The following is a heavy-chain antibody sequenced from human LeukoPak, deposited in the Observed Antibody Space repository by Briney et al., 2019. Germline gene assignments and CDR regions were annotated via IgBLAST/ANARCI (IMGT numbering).Heavy chain of an antibody. Sequence: GRSLRLSCAASGLTFSSYAMHWVRQAPGKGLEWVAVISYDGSNKYYADSVKGRFTISRDNSKNTLYLQMNSLRAEDTAVYYCARDLQGLRWYYYYYYGMDVWGQGTTVTVSS. V-gene: IGHV3-30-3*01. D-gene: IGHD4-23*01. CDR3: ARDLQGLRWYYYYYYGMDV. CDR1: GLTFSSYA. CDR2: ISYDGSNK. J-gene: IGHJ6*02.